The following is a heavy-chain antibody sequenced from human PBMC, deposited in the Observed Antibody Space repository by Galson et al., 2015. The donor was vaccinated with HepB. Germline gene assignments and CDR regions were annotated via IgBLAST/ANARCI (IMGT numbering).Heavy chain of an antibody. CDR2: IKSKTDGGTT. CDR1: GFTFSNAW. D-gene: IGHD3-10*01. V-gene: IGHV3-15*01. CDR3: TTAYYGSGRFSKYYYYGMDV. J-gene: IGHJ6*02. Sequence: SLRLSCAASGFTFSNAWMSWVRQAPGKGLEWVGRIKSKTDGGTTDYAAPVKGRFTISRDDSKNTLYLQMNSLKTEDTAVYYCTTAYYGSGRFSKYYYYGMDVWGQGTTVTVSS.